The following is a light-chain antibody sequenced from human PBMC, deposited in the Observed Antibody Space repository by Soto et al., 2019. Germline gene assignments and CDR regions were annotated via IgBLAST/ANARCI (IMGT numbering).Light chain of an antibody. CDR2: DAS. CDR3: QQYNNCPYT. Sequence: PGERVALSCRASQSVGSNFAWYQQRPGQATRVLIYDASTRATGIPARFSGSGSATEFTLTISSLQSEDFAVYYCQQYNNCPYTFGQGTKLEI. J-gene: IGKJ2*01. CDR1: QSVGSN. V-gene: IGKV3D-15*01.